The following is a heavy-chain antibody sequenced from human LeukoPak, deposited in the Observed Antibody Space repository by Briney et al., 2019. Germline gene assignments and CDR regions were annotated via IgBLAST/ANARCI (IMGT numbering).Heavy chain of an antibody. CDR1: GFTFSSYG. Sequence: GGSLRLSCAASGFTFSSYGMHWVRQAPGKGLEWVAVIWYDGSNKYYADSVKGRFTISRDNSKNTLYLQMNSLRAEDTAVYYCARDPPYCYDSSGYRGWGQGTLVTVSS. J-gene: IGHJ4*02. CDR3: ARDPPYCYDSSGYRG. D-gene: IGHD3-22*01. CDR2: IWYDGSNK. V-gene: IGHV3-33*01.